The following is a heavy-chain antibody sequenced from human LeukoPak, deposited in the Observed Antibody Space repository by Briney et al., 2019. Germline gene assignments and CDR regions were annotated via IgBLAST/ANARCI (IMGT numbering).Heavy chain of an antibody. CDR3: VRDSQDYSNYYYYYYGMDV. CDR2: ISSSRSTI. J-gene: IGHJ6*02. D-gene: IGHD4-11*01. CDR1: GFTFNTYS. V-gene: IGHV3-48*02. Sequence: GGSLRLSCAGSGFTFNTYSMNWVRQAPGKGLEWVSYISSSRSTIYYADSVKGRFTVSRDNSRNSLFLQMNTLRDEDTAVYYCVRDSQDYSNYYYYYYGMDVWGQGTTVTVSS.